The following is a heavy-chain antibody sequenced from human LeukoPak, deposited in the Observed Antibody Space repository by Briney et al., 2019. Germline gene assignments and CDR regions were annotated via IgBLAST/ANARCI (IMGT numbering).Heavy chain of an antibody. CDR1: GGSISTYY. J-gene: IGHJ5*02. CDR3: ARGSVRGEFDP. Sequence: PSETLSVTCTLSGGSISTYYWSWVRQPPGKGLEWIGYIYYTGSTDYSPSVKSRVTMSVDTSKNQFSLKLSSVTAADTAVYSCARGSVRGEFDPWGQGTLVTVSS. V-gene: IGHV4-59*01. D-gene: IGHD3-10*01. CDR2: IYYTGST.